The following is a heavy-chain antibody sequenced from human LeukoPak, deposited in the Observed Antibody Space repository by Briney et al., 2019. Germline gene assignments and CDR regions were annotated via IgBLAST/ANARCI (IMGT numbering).Heavy chain of an antibody. V-gene: IGHV4-4*02. Sequence: SETLSLTCAVSGGSISGNNLCTWVRQSPGKGLEWIGEIYHGGSTNYNPSLKSRATISVDKSKNQFSLNVNSVTAADTAVYYCARTGNTAMVPLDYWGQGTLVTVSS. CDR2: IYHGGST. J-gene: IGHJ4*02. D-gene: IGHD5-18*01. CDR3: ARTGNTAMVPLDY. CDR1: GGSISGNNL.